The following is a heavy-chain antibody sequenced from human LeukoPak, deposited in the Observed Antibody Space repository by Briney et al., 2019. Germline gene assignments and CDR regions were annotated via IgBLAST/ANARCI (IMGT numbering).Heavy chain of an antibody. J-gene: IGHJ4*02. Sequence: PSETLSLTCAVYGGSFSGYYWSRIRQPPGKGLEWIGEINHSGSTNYNPSLKSRVTISVDTSKNQFSLKLSSVTAADTAVYYCARGGGVTTNPNPFDYWGQGTLVTVSS. CDR2: INHSGST. D-gene: IGHD4-17*01. V-gene: IGHV4-34*01. CDR3: ARGGGVTTNPNPFDY. CDR1: GGSFSGYY.